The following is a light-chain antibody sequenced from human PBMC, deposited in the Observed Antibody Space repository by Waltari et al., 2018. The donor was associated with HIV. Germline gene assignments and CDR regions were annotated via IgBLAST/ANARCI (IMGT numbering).Light chain of an antibody. CDR3: QQSYKSPWT. CDR1: QSLFYRTDNKDD. Sequence: EIVMTQSPDSLPVSLGDRATIACWSSQSLFYRTDNKDDLSWFQQKPGQPPKLPIYWASTRGSGVPARFSASGSGTNFTLTISSLQAEDVATYDCQQSYKSPWTFGQGTKV. V-gene: IGKV4-1*01. CDR2: WAS. J-gene: IGKJ1*01.